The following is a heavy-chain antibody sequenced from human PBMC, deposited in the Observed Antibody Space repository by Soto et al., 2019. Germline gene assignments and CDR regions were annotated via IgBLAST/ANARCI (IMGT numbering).Heavy chain of an antibody. V-gene: IGHV1-8*01. Sequence: ASTKVSCRASGSNFPRYEKNFEQQATGQGLEWMGWMNPNSGNTGYAQKFQGRVTMTRNTSISTAYMELSSLRSEDTAVYYCARRGRTVTDFDYWGQGTLVTVSS. CDR1: GSNFPRYE. D-gene: IGHD4-17*01. CDR3: ARRGRTVTDFDY. CDR2: MNPNSGNT. J-gene: IGHJ4*02.